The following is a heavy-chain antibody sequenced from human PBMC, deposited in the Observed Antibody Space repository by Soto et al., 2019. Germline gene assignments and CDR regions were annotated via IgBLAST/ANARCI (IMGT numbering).Heavy chain of an antibody. D-gene: IGHD1-1*01. Sequence: QVQLVQSGAEVKKPGSSVKISCTASGITFNNYTFSWVRRAPGQGLEWMGRVIPLLDASNYAEKFQDRVPITAERSTSTADMELSGLKSEESAIYYCASGKSQMTQDRMGFYYYMDVWGKGTTITVSS. V-gene: IGHV1-69*08. CDR2: VIPLLDAS. CDR3: ASGKSQMTQDRMGFYYYMDV. CDR1: GITFNNYT. J-gene: IGHJ6*03.